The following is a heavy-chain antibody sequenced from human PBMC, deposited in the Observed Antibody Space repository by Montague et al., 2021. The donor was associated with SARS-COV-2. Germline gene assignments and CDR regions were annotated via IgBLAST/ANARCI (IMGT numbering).Heavy chain of an antibody. J-gene: IGHJ6*02. Sequence: SLRLSCAASGFTFSSYGMHWVRQAPGKGLEWVAVIWYDGSNKYYADSVKGRFTISRDNSKNTLYLQMNSLRAEDTAVYYCARDGKYYYDSSGYYYPTSWDNYYYYGMDVWGQGTTVTVSS. CDR3: ARDGKYYYDSSGYYYPTSWDNYYYYGMDV. D-gene: IGHD3-22*01. CDR1: GFTFSSYG. CDR2: IWYDGSNK. V-gene: IGHV3-33*01.